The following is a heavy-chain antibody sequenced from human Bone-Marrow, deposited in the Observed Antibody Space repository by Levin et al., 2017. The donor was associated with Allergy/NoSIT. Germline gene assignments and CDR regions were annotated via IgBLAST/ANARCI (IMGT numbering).Heavy chain of an antibody. V-gene: IGHV3-33*01. J-gene: IGHJ6*02. Sequence: PGGSLRLSCLASGFTFNRSGMHWVRQAPGKGLEWVAIIWYDGSKIYYGDSVKGRFTISRDNSKNTLYLQMNSLRAEDTAVYYCARSHERSSWIHYYQYYAMEVWGQGTTVTVSS. CDR1: GFTFNRSG. CDR2: IWYDGSKI. D-gene: IGHD5-18*01. CDR3: ARSHERSSWIHYYQYYAMEV.